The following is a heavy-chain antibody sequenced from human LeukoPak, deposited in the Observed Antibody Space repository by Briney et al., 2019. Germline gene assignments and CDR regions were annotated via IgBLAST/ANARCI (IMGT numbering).Heavy chain of an antibody. D-gene: IGHD3-22*01. V-gene: IGHV3-11*04. Sequence: GGSLRLSCAASGFTFSDYYMSWIRQAPGKGLEWVSYISSSGSTIYYADSVKGRFTSSRDNPKNSLYLQMNSLRAEDTAVYYCARAPPGTMIVVSAFDIWGQGTMVTVSS. CDR3: ARAPPGTMIVVSAFDI. CDR2: ISSSGSTI. CDR1: GFTFSDYY. J-gene: IGHJ3*02.